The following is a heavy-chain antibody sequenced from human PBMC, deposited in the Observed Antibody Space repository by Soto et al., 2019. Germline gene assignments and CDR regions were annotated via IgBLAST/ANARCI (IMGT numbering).Heavy chain of an antibody. CDR1: GGSISSGGYS. CDR3: ARVSVDTAMSNVHYYYGMDV. CDR2: INHSGST. J-gene: IGHJ6*02. Sequence: SETLSLTCAVSGGSISSGGYSWSWIRQPPGKGLEWIGEINHSGSTNYNPSLKSRVTISVDTSKNQFSLKLSSVTAADTAVYYCARVSVDTAMSNVHYYYGMDVWGQGTTVTVSS. V-gene: IGHV4-34*01. D-gene: IGHD5-18*01.